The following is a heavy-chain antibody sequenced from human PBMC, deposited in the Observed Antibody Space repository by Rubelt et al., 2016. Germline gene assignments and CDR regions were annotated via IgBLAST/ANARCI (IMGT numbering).Heavy chain of an antibody. CDR1: GFTVSSNY. CDR3: ARDHNWAFDY. D-gene: IGHD1-20*01. CDR2: IYADGTT. Sequence: DVQLVESGGGLVQPGGPLRLSCAASGFTVSSNYMSWVRQAPGKGLEWVSIIYADGTTYYADSVRGRFIISRDNAKNSLYLQMNSLRDEDTAVYYCARDHNWAFDYWGQGALVTVSS. V-gene: IGHV3-66*01. J-gene: IGHJ4*02.